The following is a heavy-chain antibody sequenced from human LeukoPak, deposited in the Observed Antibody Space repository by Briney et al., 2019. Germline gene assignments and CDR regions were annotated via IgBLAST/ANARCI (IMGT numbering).Heavy chain of an antibody. D-gene: IGHD6-13*01. CDR1: GGSISSYC. CDR2: IYTSGST. CDR3: ARDIASIAAAGTVWFDP. Sequence: SETLSLTCTVSGGSISSYCWSWIRQPAGKGLEWIGRIYTSGSTNYNPSLKSRVTMSVDTSKNQFSLKLSSVTAADTAVYYCARDIASIAAAGTVWFDPWGQGTLVTVSS. V-gene: IGHV4-4*07. J-gene: IGHJ5*02.